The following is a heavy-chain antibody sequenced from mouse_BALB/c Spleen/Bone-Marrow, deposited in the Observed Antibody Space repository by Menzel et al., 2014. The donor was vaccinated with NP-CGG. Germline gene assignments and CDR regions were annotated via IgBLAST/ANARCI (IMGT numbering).Heavy chain of an antibody. J-gene: IGHJ2*01. V-gene: IGHV1S81*02. Sequence: QVQLQQSGAELVKPGASVKLSCKASGYTFTSYYMYWVKQRPGQGLEWIGEINPSNGGTNFNEKFKSKATLTVDKSSSTACMQLSSLTSEDSAVYYCTRWYYGNYFDYWGQGTTLTVSS. D-gene: IGHD2-1*01. CDR2: INPSNGGT. CDR3: TRWYYGNYFDY. CDR1: GYTFTSYY.